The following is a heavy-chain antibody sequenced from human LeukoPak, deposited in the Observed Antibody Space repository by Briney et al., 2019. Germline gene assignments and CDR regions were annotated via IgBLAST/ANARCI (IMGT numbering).Heavy chain of an antibody. D-gene: IGHD3-3*01. CDR2: ISSDGSNI. CDR1: GFTFGLYT. Sequence: GRSLRLSCAASGFTFGLYTMHWVRQTPGKGLEWVAVISSDGSNIYYADSVKGRFIISRDNSNNTVYVQMNSLSPEDTAIYYCARVGTHYDFWSGIDSWGQGTLVTVSS. V-gene: IGHV3-30*01. J-gene: IGHJ4*02. CDR3: ARVGTHYDFWSGIDS.